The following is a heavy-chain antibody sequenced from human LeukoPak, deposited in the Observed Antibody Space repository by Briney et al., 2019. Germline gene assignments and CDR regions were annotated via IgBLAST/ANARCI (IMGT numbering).Heavy chain of an antibody. CDR2: ISGSGGST. Sequence: QSGGSLRLSCAASGFTFNSYAMSWVRQAPGKGLEWVSAISGSGGSTYYADSVKGRLTISRDNSKNTLYLQMNSLRAEDTAVYYCAKSPWGGWYAGNWFDPWGQGTLVTVSS. V-gene: IGHV3-23*01. J-gene: IGHJ5*02. CDR3: AKSPWGGWYAGNWFDP. CDR1: GFTFNSYA. D-gene: IGHD6-19*01.